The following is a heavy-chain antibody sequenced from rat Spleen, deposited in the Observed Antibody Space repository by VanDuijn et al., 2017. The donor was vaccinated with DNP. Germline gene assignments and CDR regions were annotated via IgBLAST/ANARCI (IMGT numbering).Heavy chain of an antibody. D-gene: IGHD1-4*01. V-gene: IGHV5-31*01. J-gene: IGHJ2*01. CDR2: ITSSGDNT. Sequence: EVRLVESGGDLVQPGRSLKLSCVASRFTFNNFWMTWFRQVPGKGLDWVASITSSGDNTLYPDSVKGRFTISRDIAKNTLYLQMNSLRSEDMATYYCTRHVLPLRVWDYWGQGVMVTVSS. CDR3: TRHVLPLRVWDY. CDR1: RFTFNNFW.